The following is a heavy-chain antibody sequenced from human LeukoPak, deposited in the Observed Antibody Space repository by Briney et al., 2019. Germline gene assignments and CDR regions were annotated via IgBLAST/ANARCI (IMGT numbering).Heavy chain of an antibody. CDR1: GFTSSSYD. CDR2: IGTAGDT. J-gene: IGHJ5*02. CDR3: ARGTRENWFDP. D-gene: IGHD1-26*01. V-gene: IGHV3-13*01. Sequence: GGSLRLSCAASGFTSSSYDMHWVRQATGKGLEWVSAIGTAGDTYYPGSVKGRFTISRENAKNSLYLQMNSLRAGDTAAYYCARGTRENWFDPWGQGTLVTVSS.